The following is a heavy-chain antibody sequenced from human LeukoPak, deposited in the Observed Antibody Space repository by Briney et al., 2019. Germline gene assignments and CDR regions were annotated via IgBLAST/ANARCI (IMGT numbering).Heavy chain of an antibody. CDR1: GYTFTDYF. CDR2: MNPNSGAT. CDR3: ARNYCSSTSCYTDY. J-gene: IGHJ4*02. Sequence: GASVKVSCKASGYTFTDYFMHWVRQAPGQGLEWMGWMNPNSGATNSAQKFQDRVTMARDTSISTAYVELNSLNSDDTAVYYCARNYCSSTSCYTDYWGQGTLVTVSS. D-gene: IGHD2-2*02. V-gene: IGHV1-2*02.